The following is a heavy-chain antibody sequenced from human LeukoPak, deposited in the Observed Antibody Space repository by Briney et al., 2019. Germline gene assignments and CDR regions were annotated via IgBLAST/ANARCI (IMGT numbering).Heavy chain of an antibody. CDR2: ISGSGGST. V-gene: IGHV3-23*01. D-gene: IGHD6-19*01. J-gene: IGHJ3*02. Sequence: GGSLRLSCAASGFTFSSYAMSWVRKAPGKGLEWVSAISGSGGSTYYADSVKGRFTISRDNSKNTLYLQMNSLRAEDTAVYYCAKDTAYSSGWYNAFDIWGQGTMVTVSS. CDR1: GFTFSSYA. CDR3: AKDTAYSSGWYNAFDI.